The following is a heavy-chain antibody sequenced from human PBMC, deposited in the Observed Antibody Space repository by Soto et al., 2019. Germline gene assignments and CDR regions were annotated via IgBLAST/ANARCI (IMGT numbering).Heavy chain of an antibody. CDR3: ARLLLGYCSGGSYYDLGHGAFDI. J-gene: IGHJ3*02. CDR1: GGSISSYY. D-gene: IGHD2-15*01. CDR2: IYYSGST. V-gene: IGHV4-59*08. Sequence: SETLSLTCTVSGGSISSYYWSWIRQPPGKGLEWIGYIYYSGSTNYNPSLKSRVTISVDTSKNQFSLKLSSVTAADTAVYYCARLLLGYCSGGSYYDLGHGAFDIWGQGTVVTVSS.